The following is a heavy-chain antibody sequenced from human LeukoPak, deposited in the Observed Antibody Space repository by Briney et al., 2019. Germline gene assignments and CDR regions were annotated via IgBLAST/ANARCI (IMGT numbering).Heavy chain of an antibody. J-gene: IGHJ4*02. D-gene: IGHD2-2*01. CDR2: IYPGDSDT. CDR1: GYSFTSYW. Sequence: GESLKISXKGSGYSFTSYWIGWVRQRPGKGLEWMGIIYPGDSDTRYSPSFQGPVTISADKSISTAYLQWSSLKASDTAMYYCARGALGYCSSTSCYNFDYWGQGTLVTVSS. CDR3: ARGALGYCSSTSCYNFDY. V-gene: IGHV5-51*01.